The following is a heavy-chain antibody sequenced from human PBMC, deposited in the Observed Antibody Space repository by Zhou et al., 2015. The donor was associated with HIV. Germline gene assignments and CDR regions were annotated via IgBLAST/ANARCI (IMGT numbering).Heavy chain of an antibody. CDR1: GGTFSSYA. Sequence: QVQLVQSGAEVKKPGSSVKVSCKASGGTFSSYAISWVRQAPGQGLEWMGGIIPIFGKTNYAQKFQGRVTITADKSTNTAYMELSSLRSEDTAAYYCAREGWGSWYFDLWGRGTLVSVSS. J-gene: IGHJ2*01. D-gene: IGHD7-27*01. V-gene: IGHV1-69*06. CDR2: IIPIFGKT. CDR3: AREGWGSWYFDL.